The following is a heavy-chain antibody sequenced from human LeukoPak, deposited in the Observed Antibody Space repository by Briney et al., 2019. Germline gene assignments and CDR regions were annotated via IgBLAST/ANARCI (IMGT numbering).Heavy chain of an antibody. D-gene: IGHD4-17*01. J-gene: IGHJ6*02. Sequence: SETLSLTCAVYGGSFSGYYWSWIRQPPGKGLEWIGEINHSGSTNYNPSLKSRVTISVDTSKNQSSLKLSSVTAADTAVYYCARGIITGTTWFNYYYGMDVWGQGTTVTVSS. V-gene: IGHV4-34*01. CDR2: INHSGST. CDR1: GGSFSGYY. CDR3: ARGIITGTTWFNYYYGMDV.